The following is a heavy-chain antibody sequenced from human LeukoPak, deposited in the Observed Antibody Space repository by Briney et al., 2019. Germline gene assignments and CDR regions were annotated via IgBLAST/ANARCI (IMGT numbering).Heavy chain of an antibody. J-gene: IGHJ5*02. Sequence: ASVKVSCKASGYTFTSYYMHWVRQAPGQGLEWMGIINPSGGSTSYAQKFQGRVTMTRDTSTSTVYMELSSLRSEDTAVYYCARVGARITGTTIWFDPWGQGTLVTVSS. CDR1: GYTFTSYY. V-gene: IGHV1-46*01. CDR3: ARVGARITGTTIWFDP. CDR2: INPSGGST. D-gene: IGHD1-7*01.